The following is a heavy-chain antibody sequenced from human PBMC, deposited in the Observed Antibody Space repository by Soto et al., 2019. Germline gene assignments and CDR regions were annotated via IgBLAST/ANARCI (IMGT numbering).Heavy chain of an antibody. CDR1: GFTLSNYA. V-gene: IGHV3-23*01. Sequence: GGSLRLSCEASGFTLSNYAMTWIRQAPGKGLEWVSLISANDVGTYYAESVKTRFTISTDQSRNTVYLQMDSLRADDTAIYYCAKAKNDYNWDNRPPFDYWGQGTLVTVSS. CDR3: AKAKNDYNWDNRPPFDY. CDR2: ISANDVGT. J-gene: IGHJ4*02. D-gene: IGHD1-20*01.